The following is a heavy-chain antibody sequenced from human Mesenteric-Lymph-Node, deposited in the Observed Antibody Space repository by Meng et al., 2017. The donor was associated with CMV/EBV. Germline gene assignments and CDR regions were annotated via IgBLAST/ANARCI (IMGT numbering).Heavy chain of an antibody. CDR1: GFTYSYYG. Sequence: GESLKISCTASGFTYSYYGMHWVRQAPGKGLEWVAVIWYDGSKKYYADSVKGRFTISRDNSKNMLYLQMSSLRAEDTALYYCAKDISRGYTYGYSDHWGQGTLVTVSS. V-gene: IGHV3-33*06. CDR3: AKDISRGYTYGYSDH. D-gene: IGHD5-18*01. J-gene: IGHJ4*02. CDR2: IWYDGSKK.